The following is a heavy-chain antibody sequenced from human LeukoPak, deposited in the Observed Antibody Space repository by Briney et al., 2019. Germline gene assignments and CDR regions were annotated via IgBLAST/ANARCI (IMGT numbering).Heavy chain of an antibody. CDR2: ISGSGGST. Sequence: GGSLRLSCAASGFTFSSYAMGWVRQAPGKGLEWVSAISGSGGSTYYADSVKGRFTISRDNSKNTLYLQMNSLRAEDTAVYYCAKDRPPWQQLGRYFDYWGQGTLVTVSS. CDR1: GFTFSSYA. J-gene: IGHJ4*02. D-gene: IGHD6-13*01. CDR3: AKDRPPWQQLGRYFDY. V-gene: IGHV3-23*01.